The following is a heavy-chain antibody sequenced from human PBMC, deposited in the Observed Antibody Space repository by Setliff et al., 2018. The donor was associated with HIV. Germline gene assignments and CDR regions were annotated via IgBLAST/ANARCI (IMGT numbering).Heavy chain of an antibody. Sequence: PGGSLRLSCAASGFTFSIYSMNWVRQAPGKGLEWVSYISSSSSIIYYADSVKGRFTISRDNAKNSLYLQMNSLRAGDTAVYYCAREIVTLYTGGHYLYGIDVWGQGTAVTVSS. CDR2: ISSSSSII. V-gene: IGHV3-48*01. J-gene: IGHJ6*02. CDR1: GFTFSIYS. CDR3: AREIVTLYTGGHYLYGIDV. D-gene: IGHD3-22*01.